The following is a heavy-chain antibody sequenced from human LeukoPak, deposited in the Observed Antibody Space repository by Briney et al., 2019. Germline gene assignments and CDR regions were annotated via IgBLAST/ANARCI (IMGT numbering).Heavy chain of an antibody. D-gene: IGHD5-18*01. CDR3: ARDLQRGYSYGYRYLRGVGY. Sequence: GGSLRLSCAASGFTFSSYWMHWVRQAPGKGLVWVSRINSDGSSTSYADSVKGRFTISRDNSKNTLYLQMNSLRAEDTAVYYCARDLQRGYSYGYRYLRGVGYWGQGTLATVSS. CDR2: INSDGSST. V-gene: IGHV3-74*01. CDR1: GFTFSSYW. J-gene: IGHJ4*02.